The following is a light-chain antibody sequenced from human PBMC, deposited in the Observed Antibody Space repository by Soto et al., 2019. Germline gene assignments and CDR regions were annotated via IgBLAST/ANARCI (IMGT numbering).Light chain of an antibody. CDR1: QSVSSN. CDR2: GAS. Sequence: EIVMTQSPATLSLSPGERATLSCRASQSVSSNLAWYQQKPGQAPRLLLYGASTRATGVPARFSGSGSGTEFTLTISILHAEDFAVYYCQQYNNWPLTFGGGTKVEIK. CDR3: QQYNNWPLT. J-gene: IGKJ4*01. V-gene: IGKV3-15*01.